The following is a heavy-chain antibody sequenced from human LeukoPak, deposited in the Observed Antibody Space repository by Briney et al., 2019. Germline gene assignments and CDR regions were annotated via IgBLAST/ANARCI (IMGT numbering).Heavy chain of an antibody. CDR3: ARDRYIIAARSDAFDI. J-gene: IGHJ3*02. CDR2: ISYDGSNK. D-gene: IGHD6-13*01. V-gene: IGHV3-30*04. CDR1: GFTFSSYA. Sequence: GGSLRLSCAASGFTFSSYAMHWVRQAPGKGLEWVAVISYDGSNKYYADSAKGRFTISRDNSKNTLYLQMNSLRAEDTAVYYCARDRYIIAARSDAFDIWGQGTMVTVSS.